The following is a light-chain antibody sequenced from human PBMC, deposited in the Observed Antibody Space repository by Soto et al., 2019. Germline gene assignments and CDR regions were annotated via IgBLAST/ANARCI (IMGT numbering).Light chain of an antibody. J-gene: IGKJ4*01. CDR1: QTVNNN. CDR3: QQYSNWPLT. V-gene: IGKV3-15*01. CDR2: GAS. Sequence: EIVMTQSPATLSVSPGERATLSCRASQTVNNNLAWYQQKPGQAPRLLIYGASAMATGIPARFSGSGSGTEFTLTISSLQSEDFAVYYCQQYSNWPLTFGGGTKVEIK.